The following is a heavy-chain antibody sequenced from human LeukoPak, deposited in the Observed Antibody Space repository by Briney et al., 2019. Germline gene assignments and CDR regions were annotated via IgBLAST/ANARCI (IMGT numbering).Heavy chain of an antibody. V-gene: IGHV4-39*01. D-gene: IGHD2-15*01. CDR3: ARLKNCSGGTCYKPVDY. J-gene: IGHJ4*02. CDR2: IYYSGST. Sequence: KPSETLSLTCSVSGGSISSISYYWGWIRQPPGKGLERIGSIYYSGSTNYNPSLKSRVTISIDTSKNQSSLKLSSVTAADTAVYYCARLKNCSGGTCYKPVDYWGQGTLVTVSS. CDR1: GGSISSISYY.